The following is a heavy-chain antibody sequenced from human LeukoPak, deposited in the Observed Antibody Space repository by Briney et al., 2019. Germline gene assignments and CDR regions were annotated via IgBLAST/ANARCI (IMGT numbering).Heavy chain of an antibody. J-gene: IGHJ4*02. CDR1: GFTFSSYS. CDR2: ISSSSSTI. V-gene: IGHV3-48*01. Sequence: GGSLRLSCAAPGFTFSSYSMNWVRQAPGKGLEWVSYISSSSSTIYYADSVKGRFTISRDNAKNSLYLQMNSLRAEDTAVYYCARDSEDDFWSGYLFDYWGQGTLATVSS. D-gene: IGHD3-3*01. CDR3: ARDSEDDFWSGYLFDY.